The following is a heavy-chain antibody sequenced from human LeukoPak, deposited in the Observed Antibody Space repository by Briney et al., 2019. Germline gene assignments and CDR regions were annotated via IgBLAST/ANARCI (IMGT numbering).Heavy chain of an antibody. CDR1: GYSFTSNY. J-gene: IGHJ4*02. CDR2: IYPRDGST. CDR3: ARDQEAFDY. V-gene: IGHV1-46*01. Sequence: ASAKVYCKASGYSFTSNYIHWVRQAPGQGLEWMGMIYPRDGSTSYAQKFQGRVTVTRDTSTSTVHMELSGLRSEDTAVYYCARDQEAFDYWGQGTLVTVSS.